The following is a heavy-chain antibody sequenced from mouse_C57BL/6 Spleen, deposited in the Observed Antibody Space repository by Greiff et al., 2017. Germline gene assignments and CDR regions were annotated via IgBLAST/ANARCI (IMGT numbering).Heavy chain of an antibody. D-gene: IGHD2-2*01. J-gene: IGHJ3*01. V-gene: IGHV2-2*01. Sequence: VQLQQSGPGLVQPSQSLSITCTVSGFSLTSYGVHWVRQSPGKGLEWLGVIWSGGSTDYNAAFISRLSISKDNSKSQVFFKMNSLQADDTAIYYCASMVTGSFAYWGQGTLVTVSA. CDR1: GFSLTSYG. CDR2: IWSGGST. CDR3: ASMVTGSFAY.